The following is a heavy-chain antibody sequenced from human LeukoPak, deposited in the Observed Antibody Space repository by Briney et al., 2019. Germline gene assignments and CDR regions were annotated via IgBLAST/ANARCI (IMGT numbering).Heavy chain of an antibody. CDR1: GYTFTDYA. V-gene: IGHV1-3*01. CDR2: INAGNGKI. Sequence: VNASPKASGYTFTDYAVQWVRQAPGQRLEWIGWINAGNGKIKYSQKFQDRVTITRDTSATTAYLDLSSLKSEDTAVYYCARARWTSTVTTYYLDYWGQGTLVTVSS. D-gene: IGHD4-17*01. J-gene: IGHJ4*02. CDR3: ARARWTSTVTTYYLDY.